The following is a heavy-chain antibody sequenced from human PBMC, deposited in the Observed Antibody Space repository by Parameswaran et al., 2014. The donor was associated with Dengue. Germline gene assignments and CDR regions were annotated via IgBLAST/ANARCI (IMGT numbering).Heavy chain of an antibody. J-gene: IGHJ5*02. V-gene: IGHV1-69*01. Sequence: WVRQAPGQGLEWMGGIIPFYSTTNYAEKFQGRVTIAADESTSTVYMVLSSLTSEDTAVYYCARYCSTMSCYHNWFDPWGQGTLVTVSS. CDR2: IIPFYSTT. CDR3: ARYCSTMSCYHNWFDP. D-gene: IGHD2-2*01.